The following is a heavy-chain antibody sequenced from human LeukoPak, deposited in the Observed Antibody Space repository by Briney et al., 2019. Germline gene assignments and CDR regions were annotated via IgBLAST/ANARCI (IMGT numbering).Heavy chain of an antibody. CDR1: GFTFSSYG. V-gene: IGHV3-23*01. Sequence: PGETLRLSCAASGFTFSSYGMSWVRRAPGKGLEWVSGIVGSGASTYYADSVKGRFTISRDNSKNTLYLQMNSLRAEDTAIYYCARDERLLSFLKWGQGTLVTVSS. D-gene: IGHD3-3*01. J-gene: IGHJ4*02. CDR2: IVGSGAST. CDR3: ARDERLLSFLK.